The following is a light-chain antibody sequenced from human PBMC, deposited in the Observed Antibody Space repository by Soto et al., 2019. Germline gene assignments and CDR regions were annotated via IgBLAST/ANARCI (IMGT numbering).Light chain of an antibody. CDR2: GAS. Sequence: EIVLTQSPGTLSLSPGERATLSCRASQSVASRFLAWYQQRPGQAPSLLIYGASSRSTGIPDRFSGSGSGTDFTLIISSLEPEDFAVYYCQHYDGPPFTFGPGTKVDIK. CDR3: QHYDGPPFT. J-gene: IGKJ3*01. V-gene: IGKV3-20*01. CDR1: QSVASRF.